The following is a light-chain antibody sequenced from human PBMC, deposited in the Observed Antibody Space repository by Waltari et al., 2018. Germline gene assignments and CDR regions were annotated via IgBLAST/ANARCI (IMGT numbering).Light chain of an antibody. CDR2: GGK. CDR3: QSYDTSLSVV. CDR1: GSNIGAGYD. Sequence: QSVLTQPPSVSGAPGQRVTISCTGGGSNIGAGYDVHWYRQLPGKAPELLLYGGKNRPYGVPDRFFGSLSGTSASLASTGLQAEDEADYYCQSYDTSLSVVFGGGTKLTV. V-gene: IGLV1-40*01. J-gene: IGLJ2*01.